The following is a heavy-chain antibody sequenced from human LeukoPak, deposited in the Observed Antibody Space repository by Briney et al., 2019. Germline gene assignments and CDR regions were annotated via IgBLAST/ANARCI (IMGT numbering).Heavy chain of an antibody. CDR1: GGSISSSSYY. J-gene: IGHJ4*02. Sequence: SETLSLTCTVSGGSISSSSYYWGWIRQPPGKGLEWIGSIYHSGSTYYNPSLKSRVTISVDTSKNQFSLKLSSVTAADTAVYYCARVEQLRYFDYWGQGTLVTVSS. V-gene: IGHV4-39*07. CDR3: ARVEQLRYFDY. CDR2: IYHSGST. D-gene: IGHD1/OR15-1a*01.